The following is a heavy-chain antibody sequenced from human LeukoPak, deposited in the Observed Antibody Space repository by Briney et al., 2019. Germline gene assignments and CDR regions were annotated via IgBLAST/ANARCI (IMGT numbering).Heavy chain of an antibody. V-gene: IGHV4-4*07. D-gene: IGHD2-15*01. CDR1: GFIFSSYA. Sequence: PGGSLRLSCAASGFIFSSYAMSWVRQAPGKGLEWIGRIYTSGSTNYNPSLKSRVTMSVDTSKNQFSLKLSSVTAADTAVYYCASGSCSGGSCYGYWGQGTLVTVSS. J-gene: IGHJ4*02. CDR3: ASGSCSGGSCYGY. CDR2: IYTSGST.